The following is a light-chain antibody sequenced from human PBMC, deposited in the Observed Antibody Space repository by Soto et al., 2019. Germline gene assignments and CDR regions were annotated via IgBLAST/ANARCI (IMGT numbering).Light chain of an antibody. CDR1: SSDVGAYNY. V-gene: IGLV2-14*01. Sequence: QSVLTQPASVSGSPGQSITISCTGTSSDVGAYNYVSWYQHHPGKAPKFMIYEVSNRPSGVSNRFSGSKSGNTASLTISGIQADDEADYYCTSYTRSNTWVFGGGTKLTVL. J-gene: IGLJ3*02. CDR2: EVS. CDR3: TSYTRSNTWV.